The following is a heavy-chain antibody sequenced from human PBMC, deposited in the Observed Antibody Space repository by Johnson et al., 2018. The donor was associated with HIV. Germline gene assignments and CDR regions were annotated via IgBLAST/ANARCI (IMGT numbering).Heavy chain of an antibody. V-gene: IGHV3-74*03. CDR2: IDTEGSGT. Sequence: VQLVESGGGRVQPGGSLRLSCVGSGFTFSTNWMHWVRQAPGKGLVWVSRIDTEGSGTTYADSVKGRFTISRDNAKNTVWLQMNSLRGEDTAVYYCTKPSTGTYYGFHIWGQGTMVTVSS. J-gene: IGHJ3*02. CDR1: GFTFSTNW. CDR3: TKPSTGTYYGFHI.